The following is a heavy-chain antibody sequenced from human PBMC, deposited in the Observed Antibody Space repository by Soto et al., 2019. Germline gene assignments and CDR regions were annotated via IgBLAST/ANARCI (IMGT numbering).Heavy chain of an antibody. CDR2: INPDGSTT. Sequence: PGGSLRLSCAASGFTFNNDWMHWVRQASGKGLVWVSRINPDGSTTNYADSVKGRFSISRDNAKNTLYLQMNDLRADDTAVYYCTRVIFPSSGLFGNWGQGTLVTVSS. V-gene: IGHV3-74*01. J-gene: IGHJ4*02. CDR3: TRVIFPSSGLFGN. CDR1: GFTFNNDW. D-gene: IGHD3-3*02.